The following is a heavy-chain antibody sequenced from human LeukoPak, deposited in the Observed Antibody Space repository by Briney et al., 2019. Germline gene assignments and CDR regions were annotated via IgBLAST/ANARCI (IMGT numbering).Heavy chain of an antibody. V-gene: IGHV3-7*01. J-gene: IGHJ4*02. D-gene: IGHD2-2*01. CDR3: ARGCTSTSCYDY. Sequence: PGGSLRLSCTASGFTFRRYWMSWVRQAPGKGLEWVANINEDGNKKYYVDSVRGRFTISRDNTKNSLYLQMNSLRAEDSAVYYCARGCTSTSCYDYWGQGTLVTVSS. CDR2: INEDGNKK. CDR1: GFTFRRYW.